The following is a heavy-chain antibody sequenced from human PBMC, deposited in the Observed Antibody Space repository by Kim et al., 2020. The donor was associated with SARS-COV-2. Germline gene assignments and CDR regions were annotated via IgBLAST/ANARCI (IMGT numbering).Heavy chain of an antibody. D-gene: IGHD4-17*01. J-gene: IGHJ3*02. CDR2: IDPSDSYT. Sequence: GESLKISCKGSGYSFTSYWISWVRQMPGKGLEWMGRIDPSDSYTNYSPSFQGHVTISADKSISTAYLQWSSLKASDTAMYYCARHSVVYNGDYLQGDAFDIWGQGTMVTVSS. CDR3: ARHSVVYNGDYLQGDAFDI. CDR1: GYSFTSYW. V-gene: IGHV5-10-1*01.